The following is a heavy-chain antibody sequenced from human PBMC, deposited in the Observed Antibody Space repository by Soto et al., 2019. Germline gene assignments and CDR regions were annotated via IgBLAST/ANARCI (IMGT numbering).Heavy chain of an antibody. V-gene: IGHV4-59*01. Sequence: SETLSLTCTVSGDSISSYYWSWIRQPPGKGLEWIGYIYYSGSTNYNPSLKSRVTISVDTSKNQFSLKLSSVTAADTAVYYCAREPYYYDSSGYYGYFDYWGQGTLVTVSS. CDR3: AREPYYYDSSGYYGYFDY. CDR2: IYYSGST. J-gene: IGHJ4*02. D-gene: IGHD3-22*01. CDR1: GDSISSYY.